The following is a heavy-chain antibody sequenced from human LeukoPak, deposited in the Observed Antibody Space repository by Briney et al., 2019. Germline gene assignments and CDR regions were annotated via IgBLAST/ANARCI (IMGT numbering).Heavy chain of an antibody. CDR2: TYYRSKWYN. CDR3: TRAEYSGYDHPFDY. J-gene: IGHJ4*02. CDR1: GDSVSSNSAA. V-gene: IGHV6-1*01. Sequence: SQTLSLTCAISGDSVSSNSAAWYWIRQSPSRGLEWLGRTYYRSKWYNDYAVSVKSRITINPDTSKNQFSLQLNSVTPEDTAVYYCTRAEYSGYDHPFDYWGQGTLVTVSS. D-gene: IGHD5-12*01.